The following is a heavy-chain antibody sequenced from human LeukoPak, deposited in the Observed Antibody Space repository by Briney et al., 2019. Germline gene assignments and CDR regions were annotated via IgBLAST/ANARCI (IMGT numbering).Heavy chain of an antibody. J-gene: IGHJ4*02. CDR2: IYYSGST. D-gene: IGHD6-19*01. Sequence: SETLSLTCTVSGGSISSSSYYWGWIRQPPGKGLEWIGSIYYSGSTYYNPSLKSRVTISVDTSKNQFSLKLSSVTAADTAVYYCARKVAGQPDYFDYWGQGTLVTVSS. CDR1: GGSISSSSYY. V-gene: IGHV4-39*07. CDR3: ARKVAGQPDYFDY.